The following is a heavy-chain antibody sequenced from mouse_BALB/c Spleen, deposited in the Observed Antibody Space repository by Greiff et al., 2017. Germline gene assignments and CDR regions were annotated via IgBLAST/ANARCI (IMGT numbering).Heavy chain of an antibody. V-gene: IGHV5-6-3*01. J-gene: IGHJ1*01. CDR3: ARGDDGSSYWYFDV. CDR2: INSNGGST. D-gene: IGHD1-1*01. CDR1: GFTFSSYG. Sequence: EVKLVESGGGLVQPGGSLKLSCAASGFTFSSYGMSWVRQTPDKRLELVATINSNGGSTYYPDSVKGRFTISRDNAKNTLYLQMSSLKSEDTAMYYCARGDDGSSYWYFDVWGAGTTVTVSS.